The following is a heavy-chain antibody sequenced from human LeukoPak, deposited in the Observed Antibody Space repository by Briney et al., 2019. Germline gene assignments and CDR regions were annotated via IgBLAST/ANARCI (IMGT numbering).Heavy chain of an antibody. Sequence: ASVKVSCKTSGYTFASYGISWVRQAPGRELEWMGWISAYNGNTNYAQKLQGRVTMTTDTSTITASMELRSLRSDDTAVYYCARTLLYCSGGTCLPPDGFDIWSQGTMVTVSS. CDR3: ARTLLYCSGGTCLPPDGFDI. J-gene: IGHJ3*02. CDR1: GYTFASYG. V-gene: IGHV1-18*01. D-gene: IGHD2-15*01. CDR2: ISAYNGNT.